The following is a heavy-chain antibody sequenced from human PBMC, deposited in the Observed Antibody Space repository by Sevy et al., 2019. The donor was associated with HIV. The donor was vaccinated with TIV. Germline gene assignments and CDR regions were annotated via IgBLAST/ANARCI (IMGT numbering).Heavy chain of an antibody. V-gene: IGHV3-21*01. CDR3: ARIKGASSSYAMDV. J-gene: IGHJ6*02. CDR1: GFTFSSYS. D-gene: IGHD2-2*01. Sequence: GGSLRLSCAASGFTFSSYSMNWVRQAPGKGLEWVSSISSSSSYIYYADSVKGRFTISRDNAKNSLYLQMNSLRAEDTAVYYGARIKGASSSYAMDVWGQGTTVTVSS. CDR2: ISSSSSYI.